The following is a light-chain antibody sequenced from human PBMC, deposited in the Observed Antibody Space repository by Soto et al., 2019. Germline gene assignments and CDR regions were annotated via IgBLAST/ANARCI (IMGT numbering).Light chain of an antibody. CDR3: QQYGGSPRT. CDR1: HPLGNY. Sequence: ENVLTQSPGTLSLSPGERATLSCRTSHPLGNYLAWFQQKPGQAPRLLIYGTSRRATGIPVRFSGSRSGTDFTLTISRLEPEDFAVYYCQQYGGSPRTFGQGTKLEIK. J-gene: IGKJ1*01. V-gene: IGKV3-20*01. CDR2: GTS.